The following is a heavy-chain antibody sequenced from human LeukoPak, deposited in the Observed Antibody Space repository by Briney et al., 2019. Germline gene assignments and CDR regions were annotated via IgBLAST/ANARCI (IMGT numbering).Heavy chain of an antibody. V-gene: IGHV3-53*01. Sequence: GGSLRLSCAASGFSVKNNYMSWARQAPGKGLEWVSVIYSGGRTYYADSVKGRFTISRDNSKNTLYLQMNSLRAEDTAVYYCARGGFSSPFGWGQGTLVTVTS. CDR2: IYSGGRT. J-gene: IGHJ4*02. D-gene: IGHD6-13*01. CDR3: ARGGFSSPFG. CDR1: GFSVKNNY.